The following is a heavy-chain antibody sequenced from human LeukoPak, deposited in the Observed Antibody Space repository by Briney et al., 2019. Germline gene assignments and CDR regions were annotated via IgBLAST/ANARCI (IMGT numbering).Heavy chain of an antibody. Sequence: ASVKVSCKASGYTFTSYGISWVRQAPGQGLEWMGWISAYNGNTNYAQKLQGRVTKTTDTSTSTAYMELRSLRSDDTAVYYCARDRVGATIWIFDYWGQGTLVTVSS. J-gene: IGHJ4*02. V-gene: IGHV1-18*01. CDR2: ISAYNGNT. D-gene: IGHD1-26*01. CDR3: ARDRVGATIWIFDY. CDR1: GYTFTSYG.